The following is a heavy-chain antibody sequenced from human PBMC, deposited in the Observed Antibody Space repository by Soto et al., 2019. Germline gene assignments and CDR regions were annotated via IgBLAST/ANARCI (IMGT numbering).Heavy chain of an antibody. D-gene: IGHD3-22*01. V-gene: IGHV1-69*13. CDR2: IIPIFGTA. Sequence: SVKVSCKASGGTFSSYAISWVRQAPGQGLEWMGGIIPIFGTANYAQKFQGRVTITADESTSTAYMELSSLRSEDTAVYYCADYYYDSSGQWGPNWFDPWGLGTLVTVSS. J-gene: IGHJ5*02. CDR3: ADYYYDSSGQWGPNWFDP. CDR1: GGTFSSYA.